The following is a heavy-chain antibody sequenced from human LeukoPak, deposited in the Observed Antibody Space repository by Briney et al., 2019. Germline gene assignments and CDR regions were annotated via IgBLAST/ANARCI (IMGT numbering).Heavy chain of an antibody. CDR1: GYIFTSYY. V-gene: IGHV1-46*01. CDR3: ARATLSDYYFNY. J-gene: IGHJ4*02. CDR2: INPSGGST. Sequence: AASVKVSCKASGYIFTSYYMHWVRQAPGQGLEWMGIINPSGGSTSYAQKFQGRVTMTRDTSTNTVYMELSSLRSEDTAVYFCARATLSDYYFNYWGQGTLVTVSS.